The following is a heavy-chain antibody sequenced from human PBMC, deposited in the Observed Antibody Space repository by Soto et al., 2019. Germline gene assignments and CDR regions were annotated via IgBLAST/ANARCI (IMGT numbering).Heavy chain of an antibody. D-gene: IGHD2-21*02. V-gene: IGHV1-18*04. J-gene: IGHJ6*02. Sequence: ASVKVSCEASGYTFTSYGISWVRQAPGQGLEWMGWISAYNGNTNYAQKLQGRVTMTTDTSTSTAYMELRSLRSDDTAVYYCARHIVVVTAISGYYYYGMDVWGQGTTVTAP. CDR2: ISAYNGNT. CDR3: ARHIVVVTAISGYYYYGMDV. CDR1: GYTFTSYG.